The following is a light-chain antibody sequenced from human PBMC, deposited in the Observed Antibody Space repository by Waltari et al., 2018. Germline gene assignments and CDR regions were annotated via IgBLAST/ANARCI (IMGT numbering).Light chain of an antibody. CDR1: RSISIN. J-gene: IGKJ1*01. CDR3: QQFNDWPRT. Sequence: EVVMMQSPATLSVSPGGRATLSCRASRSISINLVWYQQRPGQAPRLLIYGASTRATDIPARFSGSGSGTEFTLTISSLQSEDAAVYYCQQFNDWPRTCGQGTKVEVK. CDR2: GAS. V-gene: IGKV3-15*01.